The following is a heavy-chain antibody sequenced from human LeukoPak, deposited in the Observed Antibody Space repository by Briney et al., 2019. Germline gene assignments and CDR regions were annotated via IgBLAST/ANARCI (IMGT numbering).Heavy chain of an antibody. V-gene: IGHV4-30-2*01. CDR1: GGSISSGGYY. CDR3: ARGSRQRNFDY. J-gene: IGHJ4*02. D-gene: IGHD5-24*01. CDR2: IYHSGST. Sequence: SETLSLTCTVSGGSISSGGYYWSWIRQPPGKGLEWIGYIYHSGSTYYNPSLKRRVTISVDKSKNQFSLKLSSVTAADTAVYYCARGSRQRNFDYWGQGTLVTVSS.